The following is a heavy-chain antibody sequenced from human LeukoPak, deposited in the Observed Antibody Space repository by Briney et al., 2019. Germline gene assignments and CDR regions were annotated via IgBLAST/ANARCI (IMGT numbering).Heavy chain of an antibody. D-gene: IGHD3-3*01. Sequence: GGSLRLSCAASGFTFSSYAMSWVRQAPGKGLEWVSAISGSGGSTYYADSVKGRFTISRDNAKNSLYLQMNSLRAEDTAVYYCARAEGVVTPFDYWGQGTLVTVSS. CDR3: ARAEGVVTPFDY. V-gene: IGHV3-23*01. CDR2: ISGSGGST. J-gene: IGHJ4*02. CDR1: GFTFSSYA.